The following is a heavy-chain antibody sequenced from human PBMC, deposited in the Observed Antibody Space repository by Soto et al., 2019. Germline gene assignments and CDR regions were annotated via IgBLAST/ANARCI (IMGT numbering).Heavy chain of an antibody. J-gene: IGHJ6*03. V-gene: IGHV3-23*01. CDR2: ISGSGGST. CDR1: GFTFSSYA. Sequence: GGSLRLSCAASGFTFSSYAMSWVRQAQGKGLEWVSAISGSGGSTYYADSVKGRFTISRDNSKNTLYLQMNSLRAEDTAVYYCAKDRLIIPPRRPDYYYYYMDVWGKGTTVTVSS. CDR3: AKDRLIIPPRRPDYYYYYMDV. D-gene: IGHD3-16*01.